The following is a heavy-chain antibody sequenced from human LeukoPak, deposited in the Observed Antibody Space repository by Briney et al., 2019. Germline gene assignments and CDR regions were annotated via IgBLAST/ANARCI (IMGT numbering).Heavy chain of an antibody. V-gene: IGHV1-2*02. CDR3: ARDSSSSNYYYYGMDV. CDR1: GYTFTGYY. J-gene: IGHJ6*02. Sequence: REASVKVSFKASGYTFTGYYMHWVRQAPGQGLEWMGWINPNSGGTNYAQKFQGRVTMTRDTSISTAYMELSRLRSDDTAVYYCARDSSSSNYYYYGMDVWGQGTTVTVSS. D-gene: IGHD6-6*01. CDR2: INPNSGGT.